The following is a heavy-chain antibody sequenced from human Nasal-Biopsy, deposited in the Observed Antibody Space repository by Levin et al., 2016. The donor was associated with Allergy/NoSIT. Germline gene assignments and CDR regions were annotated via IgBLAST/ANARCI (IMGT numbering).Heavy chain of an antibody. CDR3: ARSSVAATGHDAFDM. V-gene: IGHV1-2*02. J-gene: IGHJ3*02. Sequence: ASVKVSCKASGYSFTDHYMHAVRQAPGQGLEWLGSINPNNVETKFGQKFRGRVTLTRDTSMSTVYMELSGLRSDDTAMYYCARSSVAATGHDAFDMWGQGTMVIVSS. D-gene: IGHD6-13*01. CDR1: GYSFTDHY. CDR2: INPNNVET.